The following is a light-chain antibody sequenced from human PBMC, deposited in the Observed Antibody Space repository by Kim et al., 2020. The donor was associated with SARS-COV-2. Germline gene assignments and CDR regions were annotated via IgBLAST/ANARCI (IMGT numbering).Light chain of an antibody. CDR2: DAS. J-gene: IGKJ4*01. V-gene: IGKV3-11*01. CDR3: QQRKNWPLT. Sequence: EIVLTQSPATLSLSPGERATLSCRASQSVGSNLAWYQQKPGQAPRLLIYDASNRATGIPARFSGTGSGTDFTLTISSLEPEDFAVYYCQQRKNWPLTFGGGTKVDIK. CDR1: QSVGSN.